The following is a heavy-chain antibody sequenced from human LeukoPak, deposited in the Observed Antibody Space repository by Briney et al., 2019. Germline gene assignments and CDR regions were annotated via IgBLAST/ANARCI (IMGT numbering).Heavy chain of an antibody. Sequence: ASVKVSCKVSGYTLTELSMHWVRQAPGKGLEWMGGFDPEDGETIYAQKFQGRVTMTEDTSTDTAYMELSSLRSEDTAVYYCATVGATMVRGVIINDYWGQGTLVTVSS. V-gene: IGHV1-24*01. D-gene: IGHD3-10*01. CDR2: FDPEDGET. CDR1: GYTLTELS. J-gene: IGHJ4*02. CDR3: ATVGATMVRGVIINDY.